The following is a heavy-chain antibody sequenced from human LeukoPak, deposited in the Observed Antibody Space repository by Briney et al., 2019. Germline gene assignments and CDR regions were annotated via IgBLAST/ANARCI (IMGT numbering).Heavy chain of an antibody. Sequence: GGSLRLSCAASGFAFRDYYISWIRQAPGKGLEWVSYISSSGSTIYYADSVEGRFTISRDNAKNSLYLQMNSLRAEDTAVYYCARAKRVVPARFDPWGQGTLVTVSS. D-gene: IGHD2-2*01. CDR1: GFAFRDYY. CDR3: ARAKRVVPARFDP. V-gene: IGHV3-11*01. CDR2: ISSSGSTI. J-gene: IGHJ5*02.